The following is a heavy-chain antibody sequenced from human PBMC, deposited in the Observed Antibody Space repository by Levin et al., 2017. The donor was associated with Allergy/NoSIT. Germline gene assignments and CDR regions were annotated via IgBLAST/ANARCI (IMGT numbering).Heavy chain of an antibody. J-gene: IGHJ6*02. V-gene: IGHV3-48*03. D-gene: IGHD5-18*01. CDR2: ISSSGSTI. CDR3: ARDNKDESDGRPDYYYYVMDV. CDR1: GFTFSSYE. Sequence: GGSLRLSCAASGFTFSSYEMNWVRQVPGKGLEWISYISSSGSTIVYADAVKGRFTVSRDNAENSLFLQMNSLRSDETAVYYCARDNKDESDGRPDYYYYVMDVWGQGTTVIVS.